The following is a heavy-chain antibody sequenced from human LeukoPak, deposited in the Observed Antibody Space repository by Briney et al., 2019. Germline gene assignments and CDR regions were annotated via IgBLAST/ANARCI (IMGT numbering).Heavy chain of an antibody. Sequence: ASVKVSCKASGYTFSAYTIHWVRQAPGQRFEWMGWIDADSGDTRYSQKFQGRVTITRDTSASTAYTELSSLRSEDTAVYYCASRGSIAARPELYYYYYGMDVWGQGTTVTVSS. J-gene: IGHJ6*02. CDR1: GYTFSAYT. V-gene: IGHV1-3*01. CDR2: IDADSGDT. D-gene: IGHD6-6*01. CDR3: ASRGSIAARPELYYYYYGMDV.